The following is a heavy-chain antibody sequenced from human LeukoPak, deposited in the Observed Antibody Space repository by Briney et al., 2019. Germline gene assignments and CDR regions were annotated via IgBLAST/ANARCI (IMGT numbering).Heavy chain of an antibody. CDR3: ARGGEVTGTTRYYYYYYMDV. CDR1: GGTFSSYA. D-gene: IGHD1/OR15-1a*01. Sequence: ASVKVSCKASGGTFSSYAISWVRQAPGQGLEWMGRIIPILGIANYAQKFQGRVTITADESTSTAYMELSSLRSEDTAVYYCARGGEVTGTTRYYYYYYMDVWGKGTTVTVSS. J-gene: IGHJ6*03. CDR2: IIPILGIA. V-gene: IGHV1-69*04.